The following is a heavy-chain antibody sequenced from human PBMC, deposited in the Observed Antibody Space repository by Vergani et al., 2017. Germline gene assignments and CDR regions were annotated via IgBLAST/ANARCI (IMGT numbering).Heavy chain of an antibody. CDR3: ARLPRGPWNFDL. CDR2: ISARYPST. CDR1: GFTFSACP. V-gene: IGHV3-23*01. Sequence: EVQLLQSGGGVIQPGGSVRLSCAASGFTFSACPMTWVRQAPGKGLEWVSAISARYPSTYYADSVKGRFTISRDNSKNMLYLQMNSLRAEDTSVYYCARLPRGPWNFDLWGRGTLITVSS. J-gene: IGHJ2*01.